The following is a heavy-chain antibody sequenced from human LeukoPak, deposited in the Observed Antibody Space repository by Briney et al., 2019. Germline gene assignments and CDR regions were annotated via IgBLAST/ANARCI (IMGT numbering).Heavy chain of an antibody. Sequence: SETLSLTCAVSGGSITNGGYYWGWIRQPPGKGLEWIGSIYYSGSTYYNPSLKGRVTISVDTSKNQFSLKVSSVTAADTAVYYCARHCSGGSCYSDFDCWGQGTLVTVSS. CDR1: GGSITNGGYY. CDR3: ARHCSGGSCYSDFDC. J-gene: IGHJ4*02. D-gene: IGHD2-15*01. V-gene: IGHV4-39*01. CDR2: IYYSGST.